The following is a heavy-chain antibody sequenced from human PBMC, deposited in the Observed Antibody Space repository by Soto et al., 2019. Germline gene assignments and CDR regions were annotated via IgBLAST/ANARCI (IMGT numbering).Heavy chain of an antibody. CDR1: GFTFRNFG. CDR3: ARIIEPHYFDH. CDR2: IGGSGSFT. Sequence: DVQLVESGGGLVKPGGSLRLSCAASGFTFRNFGMVWVRQAPGRGLEWVSSIGGSGSFTDSAGSVQGRFTISRDNAQESLFLQMNSLRAEDTAVYYCARIIEPHYFDHWGQGTLVTVSS. V-gene: IGHV3-21*02. D-gene: IGHD3-10*01. J-gene: IGHJ4*02.